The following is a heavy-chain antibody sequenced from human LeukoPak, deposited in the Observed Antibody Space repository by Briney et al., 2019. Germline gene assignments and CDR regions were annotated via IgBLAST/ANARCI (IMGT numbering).Heavy chain of an antibody. CDR1: GFTLSNHW. J-gene: IGHJ6*03. CDR2: IKQDGTEK. V-gene: IGHV3-7*03. Sequence: TGGSLRLSCAASGFTLSNHWMIWVRQAPGKRLECVANIKQDGTEKYYLDSVKGRFTISRDNSKNTLYLQMNSLRAEDTAVYYCASNAGTTFYYYMDVWGKGTTVTVSS. CDR3: ASNAGTTFYYYMDV. D-gene: IGHD1-7*01.